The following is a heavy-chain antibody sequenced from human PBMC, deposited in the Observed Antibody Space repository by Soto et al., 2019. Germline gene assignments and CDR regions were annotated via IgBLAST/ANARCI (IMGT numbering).Heavy chain of an antibody. CDR3: AKGRGGSGVLVVYVTHYYYYMDV. CDR2: ISGSGGST. CDR1: GFTFSRYA. D-gene: IGHD2-8*01. V-gene: IGHV3-23*01. J-gene: IGHJ6*03. Sequence: EVQLLESGGGLVQPGGSLRLSCAASGFTFSRYAMSWVRQAPGKGLEWVSAISGSGGSTYFAASLRGRFTISRDTSQKTLYLQMNSLRAEDAAVYYCAKGRGGSGVLVVYVTHYYYYMDVWGKGATVTVSS.